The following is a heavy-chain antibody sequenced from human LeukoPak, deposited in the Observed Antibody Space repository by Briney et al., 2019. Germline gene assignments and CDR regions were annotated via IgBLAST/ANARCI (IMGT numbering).Heavy chain of an antibody. CDR1: GFTFSSYS. CDR2: ISSSSSYI. D-gene: IGHD3-10*01. CDR3: ARLLVRGVIRYFDY. Sequence: GGSLRLSCAASGFTFSSYSMNWVRQAPGKGLEWVSSISSSSSYIYYADSVKGRFTIPRDNAKNSLYLQMNSLRAEDTAVYYCARLLVRGVIRYFDYWGQGTLVTVSS. V-gene: IGHV3-21*01. J-gene: IGHJ4*02.